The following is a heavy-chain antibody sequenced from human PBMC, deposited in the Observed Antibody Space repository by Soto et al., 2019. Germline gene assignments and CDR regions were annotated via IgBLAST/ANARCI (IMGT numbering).Heavy chain of an antibody. CDR3: ARDMYSSDYFVKWFEP. D-gene: IGHD6-19*01. CDR2: ISHDGINK. J-gene: IGHJ5*02. CDR1: GFRFSSYA. V-gene: IGHV3-30-3*01. Sequence: QVRLVASGGGVVQPGRSLRLACTASGFRFSSYAMYWFRQPPGKGLEWVAVISHDGINKHYAESVKGRVTVSRDNSNHSLDLQLNSLRGEDTAMYYCARDMYSSDYFVKWFEPWGQGTLVTVSS.